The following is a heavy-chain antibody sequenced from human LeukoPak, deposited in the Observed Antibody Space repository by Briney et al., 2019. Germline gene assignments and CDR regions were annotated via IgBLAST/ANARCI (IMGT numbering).Heavy chain of an antibody. D-gene: IGHD3-10*01. CDR3: ARYYYYGSGSFDY. J-gene: IGHJ4*02. CDR1: GFTFSTYA. V-gene: IGHV3-30-3*01. CDR2: ISYDGSNK. Sequence: PGGSLRLSCAASGFTFSTYAMHWVRQAPGKGLEWVAVISYDGSNKNYADSVKGRFTISRDNSKYMLYLQMNSLRAEDTAVYYCARYYYYGSGSFDYWGQGTLVTVSS.